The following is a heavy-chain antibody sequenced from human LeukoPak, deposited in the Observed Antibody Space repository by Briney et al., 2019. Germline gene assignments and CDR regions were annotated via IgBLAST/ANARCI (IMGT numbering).Heavy chain of an antibody. D-gene: IGHD3-3*01. CDR2: IWYDGSNK. V-gene: IGHV3-33*06. CDR1: GFTFSSYG. Sequence: GALRLSCAASGFTFSSYGMHWVRQAPGKGLEWVAVIWYDGSNKYYADSVKGRFTISRDNSKNTLYLQMNSLRAEDTAVYYCAKGYYDFWSGYYDPGYYYYMDVWGKGTTVTVSS. CDR3: AKGYYDFWSGYYDPGYYYYMDV. J-gene: IGHJ6*03.